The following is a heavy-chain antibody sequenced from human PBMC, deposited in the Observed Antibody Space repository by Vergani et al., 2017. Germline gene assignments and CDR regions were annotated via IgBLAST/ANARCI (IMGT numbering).Heavy chain of an antibody. CDR1: GYSFTSYW. J-gene: IGHJ3*02. D-gene: IGHD6-19*01. V-gene: IGHV5-10-1*03. CDR3: ARHASGWYPDDAFDI. Sequence: EVQLVQSGAEVKKPGESLRLSCKGSGYSFTSYWISWVRQMPGKGLEWMGRIDPSDSYTNYSPSFQGHVTISADKSISTAYLQWSSLKASDTAMYYCARHASGWYPDDAFDIWGQGTMVTVSS. CDR2: IDPSDSYT.